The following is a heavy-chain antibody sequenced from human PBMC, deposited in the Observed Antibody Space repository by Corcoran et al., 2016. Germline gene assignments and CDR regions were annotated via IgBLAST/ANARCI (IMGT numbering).Heavy chain of an antibody. CDR3: ARAGTMVRGVDY. CDR2: IWYDGSNK. D-gene: IGHD3-10*01. Sequence: QVQLVESGGGVVQPGRSLRLSCAASGFTFSSYGMHWVRQDPGKGLEWVAVIWYDGSNKYYADSVKGRFTISRDNSKNTLYLQMNSLRAEDTAVYYCARAGTMVRGVDYWGQGTLVTVSS. V-gene: IGHV3-33*01. CDR1: GFTFSSYG. J-gene: IGHJ4*02.